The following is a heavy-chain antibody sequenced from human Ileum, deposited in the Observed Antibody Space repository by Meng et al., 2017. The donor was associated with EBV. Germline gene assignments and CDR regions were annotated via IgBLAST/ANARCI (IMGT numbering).Heavy chain of an antibody. CDR1: GGSISTGNFY. CDR2: IYYRGNT. V-gene: IGHV4-39*07. D-gene: IGHD4-17*01. CDR3: ASAYDYGDYEAFAY. Sequence: QLHLQESGPGLVKPSETLSLTCTVSGGSISTGNFYWGWIRQSPGKALECIGTIYYRGNTFYNPSLKSRLTISIDTSKNEFSLTLRSVTAADTALYYCASAYDYGDYEAFAYWGPGSLVTVSS. J-gene: IGHJ4*02.